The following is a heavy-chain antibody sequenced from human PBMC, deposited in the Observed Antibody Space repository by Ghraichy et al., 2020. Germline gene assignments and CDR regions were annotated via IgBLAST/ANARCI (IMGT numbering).Heavy chain of an antibody. CDR1: GGTFSSYA. V-gene: IGHV1-69*13. CDR3: ARNPSIAVAGTFFDY. CDR2: IIPIFGTA. D-gene: IGHD6-19*01. Sequence: SVKVSCKASGGTFSSYAISWVRQAPGQGLEWMGGIIPIFGTANYAQKFQGRVTITADESTSTAYMELSSLRSEDTAVYYCARNPSIAVAGTFFDYWGQGTLVTVSS. J-gene: IGHJ4*02.